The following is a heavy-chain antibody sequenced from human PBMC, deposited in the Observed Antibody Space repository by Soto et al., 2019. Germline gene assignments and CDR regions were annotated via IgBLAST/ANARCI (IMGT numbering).Heavy chain of an antibody. CDR3: AKAIGTGDTEWGTFVKADAFDI. D-gene: IGHD7-27*01. CDR2: ISWNSGSI. CDR1: GFTFDDYA. V-gene: IGHV3-9*01. J-gene: IGHJ3*02. Sequence: GGSLRLSCAASGFTFDDYAMHWVRQAPGKGLEWVSGISWNSGSIGYADSVKGRFTISRDNAKNSLYLQMNSLRAEETALYYCAKAIGTGDTEWGTFVKADAFDIWGQGTMVTVSS.